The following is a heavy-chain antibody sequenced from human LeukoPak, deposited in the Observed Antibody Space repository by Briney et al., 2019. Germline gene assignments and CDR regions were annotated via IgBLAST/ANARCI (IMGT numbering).Heavy chain of an antibody. CDR1: GFTFSDYY. V-gene: IGHV3-11*01. D-gene: IGHD1-26*01. J-gene: IGHJ4*02. CDR3: ARHMGATTYYFDY. Sequence: GGSLRPSCAASGFTFSDYYMSWIRQAPGKGLEWVSYISSSGSTIYYADSVKGRFTISRDNAKNSLYLQMNSLRAEDTAVYYCARHMGATTYYFDYWGQGTLVTVSS. CDR2: ISSSGSTI.